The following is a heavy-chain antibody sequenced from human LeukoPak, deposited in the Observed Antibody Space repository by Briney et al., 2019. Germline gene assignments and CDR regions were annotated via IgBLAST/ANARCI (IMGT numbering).Heavy chain of an antibody. D-gene: IGHD1-20*01. V-gene: IGHV4-39*01. CDR1: GGSISSSSYY. CDR2: IYYSGST. CDR3: ARLITGTVFDS. Sequence: SETLSLTCTVSGGSISSSSYYWGWIRQPPGKGLEWIGSIYYSGSTNYNPSLKSRVTISVDTSKNQFSLKLSSVTAADTAVYYCARLITGTVFDSWGQGTLVTVPS. J-gene: IGHJ4*02.